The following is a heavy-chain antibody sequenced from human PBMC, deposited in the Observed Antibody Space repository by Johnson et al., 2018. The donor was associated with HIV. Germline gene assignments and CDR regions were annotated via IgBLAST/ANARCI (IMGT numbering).Heavy chain of an antibody. Sequence: VQLVESGGGLVQPGGSLRLSCAASGFTFSSYWMSWVRQAPGKGLEWVANIKQDGREKYYADSVKGRFTISRDNSKNTLYLQMNSLRAEDTAVYYCARPIARGASDIWGQGTMVTVSS. J-gene: IGHJ3*02. CDR3: ARPIARGASDI. CDR1: GFTFSSYW. V-gene: IGHV3-7*01. D-gene: IGHD3-10*01. CDR2: IKQDGREK.